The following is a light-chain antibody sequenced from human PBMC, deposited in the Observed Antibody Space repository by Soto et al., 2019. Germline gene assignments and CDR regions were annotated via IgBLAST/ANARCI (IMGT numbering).Light chain of an antibody. J-gene: IGKJ1*01. Sequence: DMQLTQSPLSLSRSLPDQVPFTFKASQSISSYINWYQQKPGKAPKLLIYAASSLQNGVQSRFSGSASGTDFTLTISSLQPYDFASYYFPQYNSDSPWKFGEGTKV. V-gene: IGKV1-5*01. CDR1: QSISSY. CDR3: PQYNSDSPWK. CDR2: AAS.